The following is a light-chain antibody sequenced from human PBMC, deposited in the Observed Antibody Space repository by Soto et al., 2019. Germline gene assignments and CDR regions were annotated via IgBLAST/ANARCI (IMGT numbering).Light chain of an antibody. J-gene: IGLJ2*01. Sequence: QAVVNQEPSVTVSPGGTVTLTCDSITGAVTSDHYPAWFRQKPGQAPKSLIYSTSKQHSWTPVRFSGSLLGGKAALTLSAVQPEDEADYYCVLQYGGAVAFGGGTKLTVL. CDR1: TGAVTSDHY. CDR2: STS. V-gene: IGLV7-43*01. CDR3: VLQYGGAVA.